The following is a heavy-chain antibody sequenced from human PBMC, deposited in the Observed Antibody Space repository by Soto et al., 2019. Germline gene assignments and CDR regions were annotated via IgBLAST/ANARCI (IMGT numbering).Heavy chain of an antibody. CDR2: IYYSETT. CDR3: ARDESATDAFDI. D-gene: IGHD5-12*01. J-gene: IGHJ3*02. Sequence: QVQLQESGPGLVKPSQTLSLTCTVSGGSISSGGYYWSWIRQNQGKGLEWIGYIYYSETTNYTPSLKSRLTISVDTSKNQFSLKLNSMTAADTAVYYCARDESATDAFDIWGQGTMVTVSS. CDR1: GGSISSGGYY. V-gene: IGHV4-31*03.